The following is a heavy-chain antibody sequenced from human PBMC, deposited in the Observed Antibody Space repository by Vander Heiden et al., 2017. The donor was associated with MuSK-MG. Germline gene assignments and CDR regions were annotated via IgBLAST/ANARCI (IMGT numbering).Heavy chain of an antibody. J-gene: IGHJ3*02. CDR2: VNWNAGST. V-gene: IGHV3-20*04. Sequence: EVHLVESGGGVVRPGGSLRLSCAASGFTFDDYAMSWVRQVQRKGLACVAGVNWNAGSTGYADSVKGRFTISRDNAKNSLYLQMNSLRAEDTALYYCVRERYYDTSGSGAFDIWGQGTLVTVSS. CDR1: GFTFDDYA. D-gene: IGHD3-9*01. CDR3: VRERYYDTSGSGAFDI.